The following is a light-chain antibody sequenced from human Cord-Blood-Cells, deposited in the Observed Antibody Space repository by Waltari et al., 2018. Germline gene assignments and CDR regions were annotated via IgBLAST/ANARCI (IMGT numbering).Light chain of an antibody. CDR3: NSRDSSGNHVL. CDR2: GKN. CDR1: SLRSYY. V-gene: IGLV3-19*01. Sequence: SSELTQDPAVSVALGQTVRITCQGDSLRSYYASWYQQKPGQAPVIVIYGKNNRPSGIAGRFAVSSSGNTASLTITGAQAEDEADYYCNSRDSSGNHVLFGGGTKLTVL. J-gene: IGLJ2*01.